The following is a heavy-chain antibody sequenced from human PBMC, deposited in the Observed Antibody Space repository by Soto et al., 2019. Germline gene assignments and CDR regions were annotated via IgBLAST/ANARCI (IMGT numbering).Heavy chain of an antibody. J-gene: IGHJ6*02. V-gene: IGHV3-53*01. D-gene: IGHD3-3*01. CDR1: GFTVSSNY. Sequence: EVQLVESGGGLIQPGGSLRLSCAASGFTVSSNYMSWVRQAPGKGLEWVSVIYSGGSTYYADSVKGRFTISRDNSKNTLYLQMNSLRAEDTAVYYCARDSLRFLEWGGMDVWGQGTTVTVSS. CDR3: ARDSLRFLEWGGMDV. CDR2: IYSGGST.